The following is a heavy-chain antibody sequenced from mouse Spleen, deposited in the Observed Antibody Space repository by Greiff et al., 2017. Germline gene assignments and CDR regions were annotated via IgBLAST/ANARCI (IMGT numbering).Heavy chain of an antibody. J-gene: IGHJ4*01. D-gene: IGHD1-1*01. CDR3: ARSGVVQTYYYAMDY. V-gene: IGHV1-4*02. Sequence: QVQLKESAAELARPGASVKMSCKASGYTFTSYTMHWVKQRPGQGLEWIGYINPSSGYTEYNQKFKDKTTLTADKSSSTAYMQLSSLTSEDSAVYYCARSGVVQTYYYAMDYWGQGTSVTVSS. CDR2: INPSSGYT. CDR1: GYTFTSYT.